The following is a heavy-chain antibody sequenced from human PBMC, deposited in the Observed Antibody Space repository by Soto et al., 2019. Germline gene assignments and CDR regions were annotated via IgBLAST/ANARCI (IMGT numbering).Heavy chain of an antibody. J-gene: IGHJ6*03. D-gene: IGHD4-17*01. CDR2: THYRSKWYN. CDR3: ARQVVTVTSLFKYMDV. Sequence: QSQTLSLTCAISGDSVSSNSAAWTWIRQSPSRGLEWLGRTHYRSKWYNDYAVSVKSRITINPDTSKNQFSLQLNSVTPEDTAVYYCARQVVTVTSLFKYMDVWGKGTTVTVSS. V-gene: IGHV6-1*01. CDR1: GDSVSSNSAA.